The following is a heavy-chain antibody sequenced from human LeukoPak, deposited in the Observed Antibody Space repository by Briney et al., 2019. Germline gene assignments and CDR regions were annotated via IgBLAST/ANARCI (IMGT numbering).Heavy chain of an antibody. J-gene: IGHJ4*02. CDR2: ISYDGSNK. CDR3: ANAYGDNY. V-gene: IGHV3-30*18. Sequence: GRSLRLSCAASGFTFSSYGMHWVRQAPGKGLEWVAVISYDGSNKYYADSVKGRFTISRDNSKNTLYLQVNSLRAEDTAVYYCANAYGDNYWGQGTLVTVSS. CDR1: GFTFSSYG. D-gene: IGHD3-10*01.